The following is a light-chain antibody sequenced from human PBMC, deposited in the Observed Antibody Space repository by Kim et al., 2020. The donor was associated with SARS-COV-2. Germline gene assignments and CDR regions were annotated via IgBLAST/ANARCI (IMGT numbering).Light chain of an antibody. CDR2: DAS. Sequence: SSGERITLSSRASQNVYSRLAWYQCKHGQAARILIFDASTSATRIPARFSGRGYDTEFTITIISMQQQDYAVNYCQQQKMKPPHSFGPGTKVDIK. V-gene: IGKV3-15*01. CDR3: QQQKMKPPHS. J-gene: IGKJ2*03. CDR1: QNVYSR.